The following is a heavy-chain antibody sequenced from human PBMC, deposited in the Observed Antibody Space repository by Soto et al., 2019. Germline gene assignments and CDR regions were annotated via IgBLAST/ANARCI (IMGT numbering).Heavy chain of an antibody. J-gene: IGHJ6*02. Sequence: GGSLRLSCAASGFTFSSYGMHWVRQAPGKGLEWVAVIWYDGSNKYYADSVKGRFTISRDNSKNTLYLQMNSLRAEDTAVYYCARRDKGSMYYDFWSGYVDYYYYGMDVWGQGTTVTVSS. D-gene: IGHD3-3*01. CDR1: GFTFSSYG. V-gene: IGHV3-33*01. CDR2: IWYDGSNK. CDR3: ARRDKGSMYYDFWSGYVDYYYYGMDV.